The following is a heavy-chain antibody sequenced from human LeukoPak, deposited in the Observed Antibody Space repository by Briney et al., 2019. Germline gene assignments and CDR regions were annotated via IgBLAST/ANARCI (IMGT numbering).Heavy chain of an antibody. J-gene: IGHJ4*02. Sequence: GASVKVSCKASGYTFTSYDINWVRQATGQGLEWLGWINPSSGVTKYAQKFQGRVTMTRDTSISTASMELTRLTSDDTAVYYCARGIMVMSGGDNANRGALVFDYWGQGTLLSVSS. CDR1: GYTFTSYD. CDR2: INPSSGVT. D-gene: IGHD3-16*01. CDR3: ARGIMVMSGGDNANRGALVFDY. V-gene: IGHV1-2*02.